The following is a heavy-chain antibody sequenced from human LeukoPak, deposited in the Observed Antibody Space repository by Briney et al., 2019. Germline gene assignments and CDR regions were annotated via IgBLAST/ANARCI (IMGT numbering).Heavy chain of an antibody. Sequence: ASVKVSCKASGYTFIRYYMHWVRQAPGQGLEWMGTINPSGGGTSYAQKFQGRVTMTSDTSTTTVYMELSGLRSEDTAVYYCAREWALSGKGSIGCPYWGQGTLVTVSS. CDR3: AREWALSGKGSIGCPY. J-gene: IGHJ4*02. V-gene: IGHV1-46*01. CDR1: GYTFIRYY. D-gene: IGHD3-10*01. CDR2: INPSGGGT.